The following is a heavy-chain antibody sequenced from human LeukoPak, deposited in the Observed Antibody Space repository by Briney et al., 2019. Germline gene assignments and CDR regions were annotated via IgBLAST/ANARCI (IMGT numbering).Heavy chain of an antibody. CDR3: ARSWNYRGEYYFDY. Sequence: SETLSLTCTVSGGSISSYYWSWIRQPPGKGLEWIGYIYYSGSTNYNPSLKSRVTISVDTSKNQFSLKLSSVTAADTAVYYCARSWNYRGEYYFDYWSQGTLVTVFS. D-gene: IGHD1-7*01. CDR1: GGSISSYY. J-gene: IGHJ4*02. V-gene: IGHV4-59*01. CDR2: IYYSGST.